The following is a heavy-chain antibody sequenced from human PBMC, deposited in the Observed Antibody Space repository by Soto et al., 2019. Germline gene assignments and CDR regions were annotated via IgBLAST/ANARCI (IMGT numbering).Heavy chain of an antibody. CDR3: AIGGGQIYYKGLDV. CDR2: ISGTGDTK. D-gene: IGHD3-10*01. CDR1: GLFFSDYY. Sequence: GGSLRLSCAASGLFFSDYYLSWIRQAPGKALECVAYISGTGDTKYYADSVTGRFTISRDNPKNSLYLQMNSLRPEDAAVYCCAIGGGQIYYKGLDVWGQGTTVTVSS. J-gene: IGHJ6*02. V-gene: IGHV3-11*01.